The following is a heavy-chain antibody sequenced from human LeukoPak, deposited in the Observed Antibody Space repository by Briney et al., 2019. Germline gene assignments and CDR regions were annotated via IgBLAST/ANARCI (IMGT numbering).Heavy chain of an antibody. CDR1: GDTFTSYD. V-gene: IGHV1-8*01. D-gene: IGHD3-22*01. CDR3: ARGVIVVVKGIYYFDY. CDR2: MNPNSGNT. Sequence: ASVKVSCKASGDTFTSYDINWVRQATGQGLEWMGCMNPNSGNTGYAQKFQGRVTMTRNTSISTAYMELSSLRSEDTAVYYCARGVIVVVKGIYYFDYWGQGPLVTVSS. J-gene: IGHJ4*02.